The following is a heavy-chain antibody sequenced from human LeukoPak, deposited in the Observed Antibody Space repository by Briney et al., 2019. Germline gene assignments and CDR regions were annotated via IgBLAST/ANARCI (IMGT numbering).Heavy chain of an antibody. J-gene: IGHJ4*02. CDR2: IKQGGSEK. CDR3: ARGPSYGDRSDFLDY. CDR1: GFTFSSYT. D-gene: IGHD4/OR15-4a*01. V-gene: IGHV3-7*01. Sequence: GGSLRLSCAASGFTFSSYTMSWGRQAPGKGLEWVADIKQGGSEKYYVDSVKGRFTISRDNGKNSLYLQMNSLRAEDTAVYYCARGPSYGDRSDFLDYWGQGTLVTVSS.